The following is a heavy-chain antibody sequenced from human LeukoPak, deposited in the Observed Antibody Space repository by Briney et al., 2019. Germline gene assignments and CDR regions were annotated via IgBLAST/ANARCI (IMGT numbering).Heavy chain of an antibody. CDR3: ARDGDDSSGYYEAY. CDR1: GYTFTSYG. CDR2: ISAYNGNT. V-gene: IGHV1-18*01. D-gene: IGHD3-22*01. Sequence: GASVKVSCKASGYTFTSYGISWVRQAPGQGLEWMGWISAYNGNTNYAQKLQGRVTMTTDTSTSTACMELRSLRSDDTAVYYCARDGDDSSGYYEAYWGQGTLVTVSS. J-gene: IGHJ4*02.